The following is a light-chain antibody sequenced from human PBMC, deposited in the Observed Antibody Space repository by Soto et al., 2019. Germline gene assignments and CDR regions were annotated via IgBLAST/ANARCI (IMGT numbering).Light chain of an antibody. J-gene: IGLJ1*01. Sequence: VLTQPPSASATSGQRVTISCSGSNFNIGSNSVNWYQHLPGTSPKLLIHSDNQRPSGVPDRFSGSKSGTSAALAISGLQSEDEADYYCAAWDDRLRGFVFGTGTKVTVL. CDR2: SDN. V-gene: IGLV1-44*01. CDR3: AAWDDRLRGFV. CDR1: NFNIGSNS.